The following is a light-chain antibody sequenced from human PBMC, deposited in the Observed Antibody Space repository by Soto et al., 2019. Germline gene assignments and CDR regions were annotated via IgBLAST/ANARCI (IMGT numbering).Light chain of an antibody. V-gene: IGLV5-45*03. CDR3: MVWHSNSVV. J-gene: IGLJ2*01. CDR2: YKSDSDK. Sequence: QPVLTQPSSLSASPGASASLTCTLRSGINVGTYRIYWYQQKPGSPPQYLLRYKSDSDKQQGSGVPSRFSGSKDASANAGILLISGLRSEDEADYYCMVWHSNSVVFGGGTKVTVL. CDR1: SGINVGTYR.